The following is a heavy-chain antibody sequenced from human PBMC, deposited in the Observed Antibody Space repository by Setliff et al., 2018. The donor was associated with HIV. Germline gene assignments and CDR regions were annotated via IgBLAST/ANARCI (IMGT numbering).Heavy chain of an antibody. CDR1: GASISDGTYY. CDR2: IYIRGWTT. CDR3: ARSQETSVAATEI. J-gene: IGHJ3*02. Sequence: SQTLSLPCAVSGASISDGTYYWSWIRQPAGKGLEWIGHIYIRGWTTNYSPSLKSRVTISLDTSKNQFSLSLSSVTASDTALYYCARSQETSVAATEIWGQGTMVTVSS. V-gene: IGHV4-61*09.